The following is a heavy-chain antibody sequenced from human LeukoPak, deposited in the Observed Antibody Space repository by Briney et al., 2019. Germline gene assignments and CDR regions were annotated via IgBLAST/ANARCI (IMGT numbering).Heavy chain of an antibody. CDR1: GYRFTSYW. Sequence: GASPKISFKGSGYRFTSYWIGWVRQMPGKGLEWMGIIYPGDSDTRYSPSFQGQVTISADKSISTAYLQWSSLKASDTAMYYCARQSPEGMTGGDDWGQGTLVTVSS. CDR3: ARQSPEGMTGGDD. J-gene: IGHJ4*02. D-gene: IGHD6-13*01. CDR2: IYPGDSDT. V-gene: IGHV5-51*01.